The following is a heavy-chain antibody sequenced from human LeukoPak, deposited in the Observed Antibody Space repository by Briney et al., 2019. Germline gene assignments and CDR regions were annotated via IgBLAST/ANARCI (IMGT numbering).Heavy chain of an antibody. J-gene: IGHJ3*02. V-gene: IGHV4-59*08. CDR2: IFYTGNT. Sequence: SETLSLTCTVSGGSISTFYWSWLRQPPGKGLEWIAYIFYTGNTNYNPSLKGRVTISVDTSKNQFSLKLNSVTAADTAVYYCARYPFSDGFDIWGQGTMVTVSS. CDR1: GGSISTFY. CDR3: ARYPFSDGFDI.